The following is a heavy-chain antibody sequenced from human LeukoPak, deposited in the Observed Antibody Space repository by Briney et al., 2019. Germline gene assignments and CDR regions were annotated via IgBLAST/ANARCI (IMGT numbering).Heavy chain of an antibody. CDR3: ARDPDTLGIRSYWYFDL. J-gene: IGHJ2*01. V-gene: IGHV4-59*01. CDR1: GGSISSYY. D-gene: IGHD7-27*01. Sequence: SETLSLTCTVSGGSISSYYWSWIRQPPGKGLEWIGYIYYSGSTNCNPSLKSRVTISVDTSKNQFSLKLSSVTAADTAVYYCARDPDTLGIRSYWYFDLWGRGTLVTVSS. CDR2: IYYSGST.